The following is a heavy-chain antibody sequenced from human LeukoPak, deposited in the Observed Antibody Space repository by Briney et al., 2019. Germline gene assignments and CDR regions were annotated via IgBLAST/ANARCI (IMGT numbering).Heavy chain of an antibody. CDR3: ARTATDTGEFDY. Sequence: GGPLRLSCAASGFTFSSYSMNWVRQAPGKGLECVSSISSSSSSIYYADSVKGRFTISRDDAKNSLYLQMNSLRAEDTAVYYCARTATDTGEFDYWGQGTLVTVSS. CDR1: GFTFSSYS. V-gene: IGHV3-21*01. CDR2: ISSSSSSI. D-gene: IGHD6-13*01. J-gene: IGHJ4*02.